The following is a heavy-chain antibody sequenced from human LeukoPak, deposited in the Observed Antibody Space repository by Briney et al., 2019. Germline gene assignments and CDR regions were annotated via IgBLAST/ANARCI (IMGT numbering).Heavy chain of an antibody. CDR3: ARVKMGGYCSSTSCLALEDAFDT. J-gene: IGHJ3*02. Sequence: ASVKVSCKASGYTFTSYGISWVRQAPGQGLEWMGWISAYNGNTNYAQKLQGRVTMTTDTSTSTAYMELRSLRSDDTAVYYCARVKMGGYCSSTSCLALEDAFDTWGQGTMVTVSS. CDR2: ISAYNGNT. V-gene: IGHV1-18*01. D-gene: IGHD2-2*01. CDR1: GYTFTSYG.